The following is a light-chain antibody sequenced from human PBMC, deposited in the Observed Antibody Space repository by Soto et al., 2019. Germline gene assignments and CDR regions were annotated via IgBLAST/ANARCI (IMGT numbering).Light chain of an antibody. Sequence: EIVLTQSPATLSLSPGERATLSCRASQSVSSYLAWYKQKLGQAPRLLIYDASKRATGIPARFSGSGSGTDFTLTISNLEPEDFAVYYCQQRGNWPRTFGQGTKVEIK. J-gene: IGKJ1*01. V-gene: IGKV3-11*01. CDR2: DAS. CDR1: QSVSSY. CDR3: QQRGNWPRT.